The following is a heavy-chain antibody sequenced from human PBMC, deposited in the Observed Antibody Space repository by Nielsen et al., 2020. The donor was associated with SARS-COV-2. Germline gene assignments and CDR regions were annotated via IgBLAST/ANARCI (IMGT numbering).Heavy chain of an antibody. D-gene: IGHD3-3*01. V-gene: IGHV3-21*01. CDR1: GFTFSSYS. J-gene: IGHJ6*02. CDR3: ARVHDYDFWSNYYYGMDV. Sequence: GESLKISCAASGFTFSSYSMNWVRQAPGKGLEWVSSISSSSSYIYYADSVKGRFTISRDNAKNSLYLQMNSLRAEDTAVYYCARVHDYDFWSNYYYGMDVWGQGTTVTVSS. CDR2: ISSSSSYI.